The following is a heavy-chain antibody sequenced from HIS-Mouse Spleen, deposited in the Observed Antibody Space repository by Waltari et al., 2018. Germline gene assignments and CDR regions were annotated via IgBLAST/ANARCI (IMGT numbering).Heavy chain of an antibody. D-gene: IGHD6-19*01. Sequence: QVQLVQSGAEVKKPGASVKVSCKASGYTFTGSFMHWVRQAPGQGLEWMGWINPNSGGTNYAQKFQGRVTMTRDTSISTAYMELSRLRSDDTAVYYCARDTFNSSGWSERDYWGQGTLVTVSS. V-gene: IGHV1-2*02. CDR1: GYTFTGSF. CDR3: ARDTFNSSGWSERDY. CDR2: INPNSGGT. J-gene: IGHJ4*02.